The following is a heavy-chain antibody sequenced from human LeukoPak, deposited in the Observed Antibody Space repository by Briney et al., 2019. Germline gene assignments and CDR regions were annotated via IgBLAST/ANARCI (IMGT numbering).Heavy chain of an antibody. V-gene: IGHV3-7*01. CDR3: AREPSQLWIDN. Sequence: PGGSXXLSXAXXGFTFSRYXMSWVRQAPGKGREWVANIMPDGREKHYVDSVKGGFNIYRENTKNSMFMKISSLRGEDSAVYYCAREPSQLWIDNWGQGTRVSVSS. CDR1: GFTFSRYX. CDR2: IMPDGREK. J-gene: IGHJ4*02. D-gene: IGHD5-18*01.